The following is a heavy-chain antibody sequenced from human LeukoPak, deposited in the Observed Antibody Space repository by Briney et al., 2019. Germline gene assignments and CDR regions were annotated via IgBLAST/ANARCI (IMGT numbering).Heavy chain of an antibody. J-gene: IGHJ4*02. CDR3: ARWDGDYVNYFDY. CDR2: INPNSGGT. CDR1: GYTFTGYY. Sequence: ASVKVSCKASGYTFTGYYMHWVRQAPGQGLEWMGWINPNSGGTTYAQKFQGRVTMTRDTSISTAYMELSRLRSDDTAVYYCARWDGDYVNYFDYWGQGTLVTVSS. D-gene: IGHD4-17*01. V-gene: IGHV1-2*02.